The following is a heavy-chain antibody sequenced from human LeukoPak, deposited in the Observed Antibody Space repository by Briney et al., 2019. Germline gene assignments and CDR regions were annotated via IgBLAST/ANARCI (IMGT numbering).Heavy chain of an antibody. CDR2: IKQDGSEK. CDR1: GFTFSSYW. CDR3: ARDGREQLVPDYYYYMDV. J-gene: IGHJ6*03. D-gene: IGHD6-13*01. Sequence: GGSLRLSCAAFGFTFSSYWMSWVRQAPGKGLEWVANIKQDGSEKYYVDSVKGRFTISRDNAKNSLYLQMNSLRAEDTAVYYCARDGREQLVPDYYYYMDVWGKGTTVTVSS. V-gene: IGHV3-7*01.